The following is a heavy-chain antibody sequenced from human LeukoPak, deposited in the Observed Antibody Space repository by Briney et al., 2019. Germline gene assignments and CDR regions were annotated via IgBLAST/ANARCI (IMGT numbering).Heavy chain of an antibody. J-gene: IGHJ4*02. CDR2: ISYAGTNK. CDR3: AREGGTYDFLTGISVD. Sequence: GGSLRLSCAASGFTFSSFAMHWVRQAPGKGLEWVALISYAGTNKYYADSVKGRFTISRDNSKNTLYLQMNSLRAEDTAVYYCAREGGTYDFLTGISVDWGQGTLVTVSS. V-gene: IGHV3-30-3*01. D-gene: IGHD3-9*01. CDR1: GFTFSSFA.